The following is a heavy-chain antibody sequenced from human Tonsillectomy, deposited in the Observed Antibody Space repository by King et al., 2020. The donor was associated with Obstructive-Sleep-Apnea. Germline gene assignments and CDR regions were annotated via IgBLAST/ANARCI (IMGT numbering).Heavy chain of an antibody. CDR2: IYYTGST. V-gene: IGHV4-39*02. Sequence: QLQESGPGLVKPSETLSLTCTVSGGSISSRSYYWGWIRQPPGKGLEWIGSIYYTGSTYYNPSLKSRVSISVDTSENHFSLKLSSVTAADTAVYYCARSPDDLLTGYSPPPYYYYGMDVWGQGTTVTVSS. J-gene: IGHJ6*02. D-gene: IGHD3-9*01. CDR1: GGSISSRSYY. CDR3: ARSPDDLLTGYSPPPYYYYGMDV.